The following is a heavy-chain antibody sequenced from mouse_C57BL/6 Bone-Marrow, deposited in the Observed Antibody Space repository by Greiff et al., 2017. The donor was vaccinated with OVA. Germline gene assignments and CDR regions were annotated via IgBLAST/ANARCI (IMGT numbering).Heavy chain of an antibody. CDR2: IYPGDGDT. D-gene: IGHD1-1*01. CDR1: GYAFSSSW. V-gene: IGHV1-82*01. CDR3: SRGYGTWFAY. Sequence: VKVVESGPELVKPGASVKISCKASGYAFSSSWMNWVKQRPGKGLEWIGRIYPGDGDTNYNGKFKGKATLTADKSSSTAYMQLSSLTSEDSAVYFCSRGYGTWFAYWGQGTLVTVSA. J-gene: IGHJ3*01.